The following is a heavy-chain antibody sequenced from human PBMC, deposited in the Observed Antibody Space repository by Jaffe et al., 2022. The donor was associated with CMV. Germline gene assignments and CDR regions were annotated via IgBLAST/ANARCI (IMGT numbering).Heavy chain of an antibody. Sequence: EVQLVESGGGLVKPGGSLRLSCAASGFTFSSYSMNWVRQAPGKGLEWVSSISSSSSYIYYADSVKGRFTISRDNAKNSLYLQMNSLRAEDTAVYYCARDSNIVVVPAATSYYYYYYMDVWGKGTTVTVSS. V-gene: IGHV3-21*01. J-gene: IGHJ6*03. D-gene: IGHD2-2*01. CDR3: ARDSNIVVVPAATSYYYYYYMDV. CDR2: ISSSSSYI. CDR1: GFTFSSYS.